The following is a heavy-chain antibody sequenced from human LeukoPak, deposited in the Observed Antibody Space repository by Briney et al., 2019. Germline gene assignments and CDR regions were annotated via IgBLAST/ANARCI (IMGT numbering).Heavy chain of an antibody. Sequence: PGGSLRLSCAASGFTFSSYSMNWVRQAPGKGLEWLSVLDSGGSAIYADSVRGRFTISRDNSKNTLHLQMDSLTIEDSALYYCARDHVVASGAVAYWGQGTLVTVSS. CDR1: GFTFSSYS. V-gene: IGHV3-53*01. CDR2: LDSGGSA. CDR3: ARDHVVASGAVAY. J-gene: IGHJ4*02. D-gene: IGHD2-15*01.